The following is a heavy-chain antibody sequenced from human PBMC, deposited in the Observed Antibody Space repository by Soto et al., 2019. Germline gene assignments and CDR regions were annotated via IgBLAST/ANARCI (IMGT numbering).Heavy chain of an antibody. CDR2: IYYSGST. CDR3: AKTRDKLYYSSGQRSKYFQH. D-gene: IGHD3-22*01. Sequence: SETLSLTCTVSDGSISPYYWSWIRQPPGKGLEWIGYIYYSGSTNYNPSLKSRVTISVDTSKNQFSLKLSSVTAADTAVYYCAKTRDKLYYSSGQRSKYFQHWGQGTLVTVSS. J-gene: IGHJ1*01. V-gene: IGHV4-59*01. CDR1: DGSISPYY.